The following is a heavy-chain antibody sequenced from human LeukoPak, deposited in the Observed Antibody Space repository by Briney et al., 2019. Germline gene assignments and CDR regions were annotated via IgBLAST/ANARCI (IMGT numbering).Heavy chain of an antibody. CDR3: VYYYGSGSVEY. Sequence: SETLSLTCTVSGGSITSSNYYWGWIRQPPGKGLEWIGSFYYSGSTNYNPSLKSRVTISVDTSKNQFSLKLSSVTAADTAVYYCVYYYGSGSVEYWGQGTLVTVPS. D-gene: IGHD3-10*01. V-gene: IGHV4-39*01. J-gene: IGHJ4*02. CDR2: FYYSGST. CDR1: GGSITSSNYY.